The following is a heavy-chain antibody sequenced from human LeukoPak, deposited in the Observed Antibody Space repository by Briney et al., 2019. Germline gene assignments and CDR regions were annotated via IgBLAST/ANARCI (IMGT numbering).Heavy chain of an antibody. V-gene: IGHV3-66*01. CDR1: GFTVSSYY. CDR3: ARGSGWDFDY. Sequence: GGSLRLSCAASGFTVSSYYMYWVRQAPGKGLEWVSFIYSGGSTYYADSVKGRFAISRDNSKNTLYLQMNSLRAEDTAVYYCARGSGWDFDYWGQGTLVTVSS. J-gene: IGHJ4*02. CDR2: IYSGGST. D-gene: IGHD6-19*01.